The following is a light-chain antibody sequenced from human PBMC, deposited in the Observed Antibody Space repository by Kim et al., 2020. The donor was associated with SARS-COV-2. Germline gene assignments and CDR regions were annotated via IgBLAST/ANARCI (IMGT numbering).Light chain of an antibody. CDR3: SCRAGSGDAVI. CDR1: FY. CDR2: GEH. J-gene: IGLJ2*01. V-gene: IGLV3-19*01. Sequence: FYAHWYQQKPGQAPVRVIYGEHQRPAGISPRFSGSVSGDTATLTIDRTQAEDEAVYHCSCRAGSGDAVIFGGGTQLPVL.